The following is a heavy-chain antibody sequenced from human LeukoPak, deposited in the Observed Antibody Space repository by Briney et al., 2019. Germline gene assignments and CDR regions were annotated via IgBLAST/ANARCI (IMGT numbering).Heavy chain of an antibody. CDR2: ISYDGSNK. V-gene: IGHV3-30*04. Sequence: GGSLRLSCAASGFTFSSYAMHWVRQAPGKGLEWVAVISYDGSNKYYADSVKGRFTISRDNSKNTLYLQMNSLRAEDTAVYYCARDYSSGSGDYARGAFDIWGQGTMVTVSS. D-gene: IGHD4-17*01. J-gene: IGHJ3*02. CDR1: GFTFSSYA. CDR3: ARDYSSGSGDYARGAFDI.